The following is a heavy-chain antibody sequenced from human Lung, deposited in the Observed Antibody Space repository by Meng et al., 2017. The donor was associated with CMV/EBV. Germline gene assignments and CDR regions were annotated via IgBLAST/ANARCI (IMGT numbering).Heavy chain of an antibody. Sequence: GESXKISCAASGFTFSSYSMNWVRQAPGKGLEWVSSISSSSSYIYYADSVKGRFTISRDNAKNSLYLQMNSLRAEDTAVYYCARDHRTSIAAAGTVDDWGQGXLVTVSS. D-gene: IGHD6-13*01. CDR2: ISSSSSYI. V-gene: IGHV3-21*01. J-gene: IGHJ4*02. CDR3: ARDHRTSIAAAGTVDD. CDR1: GFTFSSYS.